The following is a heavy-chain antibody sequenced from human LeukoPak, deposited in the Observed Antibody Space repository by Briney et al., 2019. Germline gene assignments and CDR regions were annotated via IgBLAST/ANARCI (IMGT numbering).Heavy chain of an antibody. V-gene: IGHV4-61*01. Sequence: SETLSLTCTVSGGSVSGGNYYCSWIRQSPGKGLEWIGYIHYSGSTVYNPSLKSRVTMSIDTSKNQFSLNLSSATAADTAVYYCTRTGSTGGYWGQGTLATVSS. CDR2: IHYSGST. D-gene: IGHD1-7*01. CDR3: TRTGSTGGY. J-gene: IGHJ4*02. CDR1: GGSVSGGNYY.